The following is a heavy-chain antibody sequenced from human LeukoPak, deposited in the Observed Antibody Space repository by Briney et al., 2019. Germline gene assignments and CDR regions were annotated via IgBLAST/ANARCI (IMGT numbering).Heavy chain of an antibody. V-gene: IGHV4-34*01. CDR2: INHSGST. CDR3: ARTSGSGSYFKKGPFDP. D-gene: IGHD1-26*01. J-gene: IGHJ5*02. CDR1: GGSFSGYY. Sequence: SETLSLTCAVYGGSFSGYYWSWIRQPPRKGLEWIGEINHSGSTNYNPSLKSRVTISVDTSKNQFSLKLSSVTAADTAVYYCARTSGSGSYFKKGPFDPWGQGTLVTVSS.